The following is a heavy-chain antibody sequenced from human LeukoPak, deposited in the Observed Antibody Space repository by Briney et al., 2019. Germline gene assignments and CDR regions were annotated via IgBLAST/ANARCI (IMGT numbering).Heavy chain of an antibody. CDR2: IIPIFGTA. Sequence: ASVKVSCKASGGTFSSYAISWVRQAPGQGLEWMGGIIPIFGTANYAQKFQGRVTITADESTSTAYMELRSLRSDDTAVYYCARDEGIAAAGTTGGFDYWGQGTLVTVSS. J-gene: IGHJ4*02. CDR3: ARDEGIAAAGTTGGFDY. CDR1: GGTFSSYA. D-gene: IGHD6-13*01. V-gene: IGHV1-69*13.